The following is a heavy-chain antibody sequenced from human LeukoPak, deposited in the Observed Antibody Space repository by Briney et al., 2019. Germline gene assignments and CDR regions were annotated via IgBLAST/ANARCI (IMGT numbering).Heavy chain of an antibody. CDR3: AREVEYYDSSGYRPHAFDI. CDR1: GGSIISNNHY. Sequence: PSETLPLTCTASGGSIISNNHYWGWPRQPPGTGLEWFGSISYSGGTAYNPSLRSRVTISVDTSKNQFSLKVNSVTAADTAVYYCAREVEYYDSSGYRPHAFDIWGQGTLVTVSA. D-gene: IGHD3-22*01. J-gene: IGHJ3*02. V-gene: IGHV4-39*02. CDR2: ISYSGGT.